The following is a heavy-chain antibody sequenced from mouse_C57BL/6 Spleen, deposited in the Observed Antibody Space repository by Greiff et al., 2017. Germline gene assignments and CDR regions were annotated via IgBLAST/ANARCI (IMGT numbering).Heavy chain of an antibody. V-gene: IGHV14-1*01. Sequence: VQLQQSGAELVRPGASVKLSCTASGFNIKDYYMHWVKQRPEQGLEWIGRIDPEDGDTEYAPKFQGKATMTADTSSNTAYLQLSSLTSEDTAVYYCTTTPTLRRGNYYAMDYWGKGTSVTVSS. D-gene: IGHD1-2*01. CDR2: IDPEDGDT. CDR1: GFNIKDYY. CDR3: TTTPTLRRGNYYAMDY. J-gene: IGHJ4*01.